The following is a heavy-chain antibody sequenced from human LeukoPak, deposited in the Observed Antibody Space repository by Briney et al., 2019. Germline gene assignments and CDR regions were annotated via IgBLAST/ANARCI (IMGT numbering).Heavy chain of an antibody. D-gene: IGHD6-13*01. Sequence: PSETLSLTCSVSGGSITRNNYYWGWLRQPPGEGLEWIGTIYSSGSTYYNPSLNSRVTISIDTPKNQFSLRLSSVTAADTAVYYCARRAVDSSSWYADYWGQGTLVTVSS. V-gene: IGHV4-39*07. CDR2: IYSSGST. J-gene: IGHJ4*02. CDR3: ARRAVDSSSWYADY. CDR1: GGSITRNNYY.